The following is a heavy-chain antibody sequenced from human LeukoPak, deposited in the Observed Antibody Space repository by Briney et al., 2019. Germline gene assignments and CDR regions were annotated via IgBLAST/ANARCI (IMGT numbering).Heavy chain of an antibody. CDR1: GYSISSGYY. Sequence: PSETLSLTCTVSGYSISSGYYWGWIRQPPGKGLEWIGSIYHSGSTYYNPSLKSRVTISVNTSKNQFSLKLSSVTAADTAVYYCARDLARSHECFVRGCSDWFDPWGQGTLVTVSS. D-gene: IGHD1-26*01. V-gene: IGHV4-38-2*02. CDR3: ARDLARSHECFVRGCSDWFDP. CDR2: IYHSGST. J-gene: IGHJ5*02.